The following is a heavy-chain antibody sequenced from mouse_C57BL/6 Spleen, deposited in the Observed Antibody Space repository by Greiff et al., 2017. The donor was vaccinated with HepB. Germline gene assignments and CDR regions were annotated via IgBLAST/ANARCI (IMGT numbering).Heavy chain of an antibody. CDR1: GYSITSGYD. Sequence: EVQLQESGPGMVKPSQSLSLTCTVTGYSITSGYDWHWIRHFPGNKLEWMGYISYSGSTNYNPSLKSRISITHDTSKNHFFLKLNSVTTEDTATYYCARELNWDWYFDVWGTGTTVTVSS. CDR3: ARELNWDWYFDV. D-gene: IGHD1-3*01. CDR2: ISYSGST. V-gene: IGHV3-1*01. J-gene: IGHJ1*03.